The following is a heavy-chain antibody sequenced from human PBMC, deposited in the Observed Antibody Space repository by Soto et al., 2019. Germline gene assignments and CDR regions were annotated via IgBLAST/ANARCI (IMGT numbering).Heavy chain of an antibody. CDR3: ATNRHYYDSSGYWARPVDY. J-gene: IGHJ4*02. CDR1: GYTLTEFS. CDR2: FDPEDGET. V-gene: IGHV1-24*01. D-gene: IGHD3-22*01. Sequence: ASVKVSCKVSGYTLTEFSIHWVRQAPGKGLEGMGGFDPEDGETIYAQKFQGRVTMTEDTSTDTAYMELSSLRSEDTAVYYCATNRHYYDSSGYWARPVDYWGQGTLVTVSS.